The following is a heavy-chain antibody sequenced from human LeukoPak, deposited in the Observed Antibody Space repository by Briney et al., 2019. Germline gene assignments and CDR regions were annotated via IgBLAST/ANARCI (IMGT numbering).Heavy chain of an antibody. Sequence: GGSLRLSCAASGFTFSSYAMSWVRQAPGKGLEWVSAISGSGGSTYYADSVKGRFTISRDNSKNTLYLQMNSLRAEDTAVYYCASQFWSGYYYYGMDVWGQGTTVTVSS. CDR3: ASQFWSGYYYYGMDV. J-gene: IGHJ6*02. CDR2: ISGSGGST. CDR1: GFTFSSYA. V-gene: IGHV3-23*01. D-gene: IGHD3-3*01.